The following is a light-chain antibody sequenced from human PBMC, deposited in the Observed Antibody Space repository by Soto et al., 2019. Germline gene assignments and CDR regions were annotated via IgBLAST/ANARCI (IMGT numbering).Light chain of an antibody. CDR3: SSYTSSSTAV. J-gene: IGLJ2*01. CDR1: SSDIGGYNY. CDR2: DVN. Sequence: QSALTQPASVSGSPGQSITISCTGTSSDIGGYNYVSWYQQHPGKAPKLMIYDVNNRPSGVSNRLSGSKSGNTASLTISGLQAEDEADYYCSSYTSSSTAVFGGGTKLTVL. V-gene: IGLV2-14*03.